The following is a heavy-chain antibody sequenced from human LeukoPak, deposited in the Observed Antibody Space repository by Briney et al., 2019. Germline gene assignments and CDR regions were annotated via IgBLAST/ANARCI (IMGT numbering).Heavy chain of an antibody. D-gene: IGHD5-18*01. Sequence: GGSLRLSCAASGFTFSTYAMHWVRQAPGKGLEWVALISHDGSNKYYADSVKGRFALSRDNSKNTLYLQMSSLRAEDTAVYYCARVAKATHSYAYGDDAFDIWGQGTMVTVSS. CDR1: GFTFSTYA. V-gene: IGHV3-30*09. CDR2: ISHDGSNK. J-gene: IGHJ3*02. CDR3: ARVAKATHSYAYGDDAFDI.